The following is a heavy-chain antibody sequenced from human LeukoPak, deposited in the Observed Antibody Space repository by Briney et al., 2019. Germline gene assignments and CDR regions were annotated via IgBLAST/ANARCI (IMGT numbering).Heavy chain of an antibody. Sequence: GGSLRLSCAASGFTFSSYSMNWVRQAPGKGLEWVSSISSSSSYIYYADSVKGRFTISRDNSKNTLYLQMNSLGAEDTAVYYCARTYGGNYYFDYWGQGTLVTVSS. CDR2: ISSSSSYI. V-gene: IGHV3-21*04. CDR3: ARTYGGNYYFDY. D-gene: IGHD4-23*01. CDR1: GFTFSSYS. J-gene: IGHJ4*02.